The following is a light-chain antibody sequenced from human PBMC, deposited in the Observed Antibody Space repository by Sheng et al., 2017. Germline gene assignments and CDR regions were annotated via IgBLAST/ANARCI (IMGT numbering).Light chain of an antibody. CDR1: DIGGEV. Sequence: SYVLTQPPSVSVAPGQTARITCGGNDIGGEVVHWYQQKPGLAPVLVVFDDSARPSGIPERFSGSKSGTTATLTISRVEAGDEADYYCQVWDSNSDHQVFGTGTKVTVL. V-gene: IGLV3-21*02. CDR3: QVWDSNSDHQV. CDR2: DDS. J-gene: IGLJ1*01.